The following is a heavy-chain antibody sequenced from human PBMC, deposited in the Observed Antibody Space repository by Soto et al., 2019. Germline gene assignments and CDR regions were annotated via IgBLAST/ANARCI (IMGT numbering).Heavy chain of an antibody. CDR3: AREAVVVPAATYNWFDP. CDR1: GGTFSSYA. CDR2: IIPIFGTA. J-gene: IGHJ5*02. Sequence: SVKVSCKASGGTFSSYAISWVRQAPGQGLEWMGGIIPIFGTANYAQKFQGRVTITADESTSTAYMELSSLRSEDTAVYYCAREAVVVPAATYNWFDPWGQGTLVTVSS. V-gene: IGHV1-69*13. D-gene: IGHD2-2*01.